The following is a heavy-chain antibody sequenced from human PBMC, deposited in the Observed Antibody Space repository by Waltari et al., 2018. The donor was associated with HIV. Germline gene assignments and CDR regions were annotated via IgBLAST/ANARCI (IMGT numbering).Heavy chain of an antibody. D-gene: IGHD3-16*01. CDR2: ISRNGDTK. Sequence: QMVQSGGGLAQPGKSLSLSCSASEFMFDDYDMHWVRQAPGKGLEWVSGISRNGDTKTYAAPVKGRFVISRDNALSFLYLQMNSLRPEDTALYFCANSDGYYGGGTGAFDIWGQGTMVIVSS. J-gene: IGHJ3*02. V-gene: IGHV3-9*01. CDR1: EFMFDDYD. CDR3: ANSDGYYGGGTGAFDI.